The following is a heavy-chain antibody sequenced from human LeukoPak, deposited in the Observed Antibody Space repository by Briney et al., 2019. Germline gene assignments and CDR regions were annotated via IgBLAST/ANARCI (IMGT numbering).Heavy chain of an antibody. CDR2: ISDSSSYI. CDR1: GFTFNNYN. CDR3: ARDPYSGSYGDYYYYYMDV. J-gene: IGHJ6*03. Sequence: GGSLRLSCAASGFTFNNYNMNWVRQAPGKGLEWVSSISDSSSYIYYADSLKGRFTISRDNAKNSLYLQMNSLRPEDTAVYYCARDPYSGSYGDYYYYYMDVWGKGTTVTISS. D-gene: IGHD1-26*01. V-gene: IGHV3-21*01.